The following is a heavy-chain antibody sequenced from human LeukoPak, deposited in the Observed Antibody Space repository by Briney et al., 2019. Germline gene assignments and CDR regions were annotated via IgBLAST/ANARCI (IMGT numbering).Heavy chain of an antibody. D-gene: IGHD3-22*01. CDR3: AKDLENYYDSSGYVDY. CDR2: ISDDGSNK. Sequence: GRSLRLSCAASGFTFSSYGMHWVRQAPGKGLEWVAAISDDGSNKYYADSVKGRFTISRDNSKNTVYLQMNSLRAEDTAVYYCAKDLENYYDSSGYVDYWGQGTLVTVSS. V-gene: IGHV3-30*18. J-gene: IGHJ4*02. CDR1: GFTFSSYG.